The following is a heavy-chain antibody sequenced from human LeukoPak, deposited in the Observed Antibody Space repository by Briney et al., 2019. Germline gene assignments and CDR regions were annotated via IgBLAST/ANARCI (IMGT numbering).Heavy chain of an antibody. D-gene: IGHD6-25*01. V-gene: IGHV6-1*01. Sequence: SQTLSLTCVISGDSVSSNSAAWNWIRQSPSRGVEWLGRTFYRSQWFKDYAEAVKSRISINPDTSQNQLSLQLTSVTPEDTAVYYCARDGDRGYDALDIWGQGTMVTVSS. J-gene: IGHJ3*02. CDR1: GDSVSSNSAA. CDR2: TFYRSQWFK. CDR3: ARDGDRGYDALDI.